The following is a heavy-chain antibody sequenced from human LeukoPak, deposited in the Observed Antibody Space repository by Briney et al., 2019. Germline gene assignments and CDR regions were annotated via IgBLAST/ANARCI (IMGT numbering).Heavy chain of an antibody. J-gene: IGHJ4*02. CDR2: ISYDGSNK. V-gene: IGHV3-30*12. D-gene: IGHD3-16*01. CDR3: ARDRYPLGSYAPPFDY. CDR1: GFTFSSYG. Sequence: GGSLRLSCAASGFTFSSYGMHWVRQAPDKGLEWVAVISYDGSNKYYADSVKGRFTISRDNAKNSLYLQMNSLRAEDTGVYYCARDRYPLGSYAPPFDYWGQGILVTVSP.